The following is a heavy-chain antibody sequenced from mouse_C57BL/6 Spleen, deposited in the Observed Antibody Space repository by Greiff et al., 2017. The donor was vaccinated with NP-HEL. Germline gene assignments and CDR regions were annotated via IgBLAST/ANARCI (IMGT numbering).Heavy chain of an antibody. J-gene: IGHJ4*01. D-gene: IGHD2-1*01. CDR3: SRRSYYYGTPYYAMDY. CDR1: GFTFSDYG. V-gene: IGHV5-17*01. CDR2: ISSGSSTI. Sequence: EVQRVESGGGLVKPGGSLKLSCAASGFTFSDYGMHWVRQAPEKGLEWVAYISSGSSTIYYADTVKGRVTISRDNAKNTLILQMTILRSEATAMYYCSRRSYYYGTPYYAMDYWGQGTSVTVSS.